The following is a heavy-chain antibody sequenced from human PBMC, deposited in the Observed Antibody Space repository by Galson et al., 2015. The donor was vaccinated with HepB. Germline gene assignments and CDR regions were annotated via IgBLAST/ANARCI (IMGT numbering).Heavy chain of an antibody. CDR2: ISSSGSTI. CDR1: GFTFSDYY. D-gene: IGHD5-18*01. Sequence: SLRLSCAASGFTFSDYYMSWIRQAPGKGLEWVSYISSSGSTIYYAGSVKGRFTISRDNAKNSLYLQMNSLRAEDTAVYYCARTFKSDTAMKAWGQGTLVTVSS. CDR3: ARTFKSDTAMKA. J-gene: IGHJ5*02. V-gene: IGHV3-11*01.